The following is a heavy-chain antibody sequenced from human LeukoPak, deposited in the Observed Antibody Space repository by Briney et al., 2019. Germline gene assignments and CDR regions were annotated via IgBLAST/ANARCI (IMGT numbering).Heavy chain of an antibody. V-gene: IGHV6-1*01. CDR1: GDSVSSNSAA. J-gene: IGHJ6*02. D-gene: IGHD3-22*01. CDR2: TYYRSKWYN. CDR3: ARSFYYDSSGTTGYYGMDV. Sequence: SQTLSLTCAISGDSVSSNSAAWNWIRQSPSRGLEWLGRTYYRSKWYNDYAVSVKSRITINPDTSKIQFSLQLNSVTPEDTAVYYCARSFYYDSSGTTGYYGMDVWGQGTTVTVSS.